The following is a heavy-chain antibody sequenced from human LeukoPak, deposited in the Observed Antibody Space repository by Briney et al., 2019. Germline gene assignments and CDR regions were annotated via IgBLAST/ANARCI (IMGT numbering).Heavy chain of an antibody. D-gene: IGHD2-2*01. CDR2: ISGSSGNT. J-gene: IGHJ4*02. V-gene: IGHV1-18*01. CDR3: ARDLSKLDY. Sequence: ASVKVSCKTSGYTFSSHGISWVRQAPGQGLEWMGWISGSSGNTKYVQKFQGRVTMTRDTSTSTAYMELRSLISDDTATYYCARDLSKLDYWGQGTLVSVSS. CDR1: GYTFSSHG.